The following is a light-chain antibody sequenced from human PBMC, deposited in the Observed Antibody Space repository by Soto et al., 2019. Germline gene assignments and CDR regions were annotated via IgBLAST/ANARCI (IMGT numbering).Light chain of an antibody. CDR1: QSVSTN. J-gene: IGKJ5*01. Sequence: EIVMTQSPATLSVSPGERATLSCRASQSVSTNLAWYQHKPGQAPRLLIYGASTRATGIPARFSGSGSGTEFTLTISSLQSEDFAVYYCQQFHNWPPITFGQGTRLEIK. CDR2: GAS. V-gene: IGKV3-15*01. CDR3: QQFHNWPPIT.